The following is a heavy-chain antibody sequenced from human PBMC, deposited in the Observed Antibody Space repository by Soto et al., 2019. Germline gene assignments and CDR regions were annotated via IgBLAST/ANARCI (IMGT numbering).Heavy chain of an antibody. J-gene: IGHJ3*02. CDR3: AKSPSAAGCFFGAVDI. CDR2: ISGSGGST. CDR1: GFTFSSYA. Sequence: ASGFTFSSYAMSWVRQSPGKGLEWVSAISGSGGSTYYADSVKGRFTISRDNSKNTLYLQMNSLRAEETAVYYCAKSPSAAGCFFGAVDIWGQGTMVTVS. V-gene: IGHV3-23*01. D-gene: IGHD6-13*01.